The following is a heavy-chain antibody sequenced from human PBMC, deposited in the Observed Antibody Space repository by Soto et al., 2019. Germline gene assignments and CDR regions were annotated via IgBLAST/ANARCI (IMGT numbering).Heavy chain of an antibody. CDR3: AREIAAAGDDCYYYGMDV. Sequence: PSETLSLTCTVSGGSISSGGYYWSWIRQHPGKGLEWIGYIYYSGSTYYNPSLKSRVTISVDTSKNQFSLKLSSVTAADTAVYYCAREIAAAGDDCYYYGMDVWGQGTTVTVSS. CDR2: IYYSGST. CDR1: GGSISSGGYY. D-gene: IGHD6-13*01. V-gene: IGHV4-31*03. J-gene: IGHJ6*02.